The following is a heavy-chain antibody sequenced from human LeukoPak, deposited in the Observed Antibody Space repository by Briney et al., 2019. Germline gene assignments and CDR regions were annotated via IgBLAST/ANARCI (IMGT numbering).Heavy chain of an antibody. D-gene: IGHD6-13*01. CDR1: GYTFTGYY. Sequence: ASVKVSCKASGYTFTGYYMHWVRQAPGQGLDWMGWINPNSGGTNYAQKFQGWVTMTRDTSISTAYMELSRLRSDDTAVYYCARGPSRGYSSSWYWNYWGQGTLVTVSS. CDR2: INPNSGGT. CDR3: ARGPSRGYSSSWYWNY. J-gene: IGHJ4*02. V-gene: IGHV1-2*04.